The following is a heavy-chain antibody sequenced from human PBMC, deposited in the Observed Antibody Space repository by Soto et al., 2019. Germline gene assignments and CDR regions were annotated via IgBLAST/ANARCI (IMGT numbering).Heavy chain of an antibody. CDR2: IFSYGSP. CDR3: VRTVGSSWFFDL. J-gene: IGHJ2*01. Sequence: QLQLRQSGPGLVKPPETLSLTCSVSGASITSGDYYWGWIRQPPGKGLEWVGSIFSYGSPYYNPSLQSRVNFSIDTSRNEFSLKLNSATAADTAVYYCVRTVGSSWFFDLWGRGTLITVSS. D-gene: IGHD3-10*01. V-gene: IGHV4-39*01. CDR1: GASITSGDYY.